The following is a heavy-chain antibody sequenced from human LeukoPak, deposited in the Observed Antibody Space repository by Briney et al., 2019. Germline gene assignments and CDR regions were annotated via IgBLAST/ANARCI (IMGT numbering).Heavy chain of an antibody. CDR3: ARDPLIVGATHFDY. V-gene: IGHV1-69*13. J-gene: IGHJ4*02. CDR2: IIPIFGTA. D-gene: IGHD1-26*01. CDR1: GGTFSSYA. Sequence: ASVKVSCKASGGTFSSYAISWVRQAPGQGLEWMGGIIPIFGTANYAQKFQGRVTITADESTSTAYMELSSLRSEDTAVYYCARDPLIVGATHFDYWGQGTLVTVFS.